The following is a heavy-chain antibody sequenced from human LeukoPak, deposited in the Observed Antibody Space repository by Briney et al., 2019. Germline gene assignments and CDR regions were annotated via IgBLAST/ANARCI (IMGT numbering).Heavy chain of an antibody. CDR2: TKPDGSAE. CDR1: GFSFRNYC. V-gene: IGHV3-7*01. Sequence: TGGSLRLSCAASGFSFRNYCMGWVRQAPGKGLEWVANTKPDGSAEYYADSVRGRFTVSRDNANNLLYLQMNRLRAEDTAVYYCARDGGLHTNFDYWGQGTLLTVSS. D-gene: IGHD2-15*01. CDR3: ARDGGLHTNFDY. J-gene: IGHJ4*02.